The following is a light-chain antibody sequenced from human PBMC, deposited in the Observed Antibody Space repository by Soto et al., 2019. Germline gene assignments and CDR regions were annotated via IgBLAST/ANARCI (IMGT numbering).Light chain of an antibody. J-gene: IGLJ2*01. CDR3: SSYGGSNNLL. CDR1: SRDVGGYNF. CDR2: GVN. V-gene: IGLV2-8*01. Sequence: QSVLTQPPSASGSPGQSVTISCTGTSRDVGGYNFVSWYQQHPGKVPKLMIYGVNKRPSGVPDRFSGSKSGNTASLTVSGLQAEDEADYYCSSYGGSNNLLFGGGTKLTVL.